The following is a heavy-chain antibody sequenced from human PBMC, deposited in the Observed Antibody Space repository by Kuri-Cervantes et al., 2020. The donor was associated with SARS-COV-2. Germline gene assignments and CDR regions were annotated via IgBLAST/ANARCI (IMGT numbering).Heavy chain of an antibody. J-gene: IGHJ4*02. CDR2: IDSSSYYI. CDR1: GFTFSGYS. CDR3: AREEGGELGEAFDY. Sequence: ESLKISCAASGFTFSGYSMNWIRQAPGKGLEWVASIDSSSYYIYHADSVKGRLTTSRDNAKTSVYLQMNSLKVEDTAVYYCAREEGGELGEAFDYWGQGALVTVSS. D-gene: IGHD7-27*01. V-gene: IGHV3-21*01.